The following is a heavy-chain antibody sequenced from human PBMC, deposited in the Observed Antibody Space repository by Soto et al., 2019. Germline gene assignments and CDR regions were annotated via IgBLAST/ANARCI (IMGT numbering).Heavy chain of an antibody. CDR3: ARIVAGYSYGHFDY. CDR1: GGSISGYS. V-gene: IGHV4-59*01. J-gene: IGHJ4*02. CDR2: IFYRGST. Sequence: SSETLSLTCTVSGGSISGYSWSWIRQPPGKGLEWIGYIFYRGSTNYNPSLKSRVTISVDTSKNQFSLKLSSVTAADTAVYYCARIVAGYSYGHFDYCRQGHLVTVSS. D-gene: IGHD5-18*01.